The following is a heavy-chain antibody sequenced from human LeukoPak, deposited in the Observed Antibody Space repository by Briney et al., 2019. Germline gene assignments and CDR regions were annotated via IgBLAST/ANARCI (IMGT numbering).Heavy chain of an antibody. D-gene: IGHD3-3*01. CDR2: ISGSGGNT. J-gene: IGHJ4*02. CDR3: ARGAPPYSDFWSGYCTY. V-gene: IGHV3-23*01. Sequence: GGSLRLSCAASGFTFSSYAMSWVRQAPGKGLEWVSGISGSGGNTHYADSVKGRFTISRDNSKDTLYLQMNSLRAEDTAVYYCARGAPPYSDFWSGYCTYWGQGTLVTVSS. CDR1: GFTFSSYA.